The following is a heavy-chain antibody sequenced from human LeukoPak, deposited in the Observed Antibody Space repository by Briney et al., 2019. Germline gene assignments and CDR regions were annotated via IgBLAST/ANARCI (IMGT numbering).Heavy chain of an antibody. J-gene: IGHJ4*02. V-gene: IGHV3-74*01. Sequence: GGSLRLPCAASGFTFSRYWMHWVRQAPGKGLVWVSRINSDGSSTTYADSVKGRFTISRDNAKNSLYLQMNSLRAEDTAVYYCASTIYDSSGYYWDYWGQGTLVTVSS. D-gene: IGHD3-22*01. CDR2: INSDGSST. CDR3: ASTIYDSSGYYWDY. CDR1: GFTFSRYW.